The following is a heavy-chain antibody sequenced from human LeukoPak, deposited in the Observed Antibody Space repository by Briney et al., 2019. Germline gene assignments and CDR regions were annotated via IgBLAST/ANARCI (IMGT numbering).Heavy chain of an antibody. CDR1: GFTFSSYG. D-gene: IGHD2-15*01. CDR3: AKVGSGGSWTSDY. J-gene: IGHJ4*02. V-gene: IGHV3-30*18. CDR2: ISYDGSNK. Sequence: PGGSLRLSCAASGFTFSSYGMHWVRQAPGKGLEWVAVISYDGSNKYYADSVKGRFTISRDNSKNTLYLQMNSLRAEDTAVYYCAKVGSGGSWTSDYWGQGTLVTVSS.